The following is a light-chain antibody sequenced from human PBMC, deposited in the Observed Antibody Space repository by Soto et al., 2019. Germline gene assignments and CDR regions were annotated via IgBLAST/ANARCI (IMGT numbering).Light chain of an antibody. CDR2: DVS. CDR1: SSDVGAYNY. J-gene: IGLJ1*01. CDR3: SSFTRSNSYV. V-gene: IGLV2-14*03. Sequence: QSALTQPASVSGSPGQSITISCTGTSSDVGAYNYVSWNQQHPGKVPKLMIYDVSDRPSGVSNRFSGSKSDNTASLTISGVEGEDDADYYCSSFTRSNSYVFGTGTKLTVL.